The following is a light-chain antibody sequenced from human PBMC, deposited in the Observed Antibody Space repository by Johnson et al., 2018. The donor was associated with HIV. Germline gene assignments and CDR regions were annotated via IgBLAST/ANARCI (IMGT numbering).Light chain of an antibody. J-gene: IGLJ1*01. CDR1: SSNIGNNY. V-gene: IGLV1-51*02. CDR2: ETN. CDR3: GTWDSSLVGV. Sequence: QLVLTQPPSVSAAPGQKVTIFCSGSSSNIGNNYVSWYQQLPGTAPKLLIYETNKRPSGIPDRFSGSKSGTSATLGITGLQTGAEADYYWGTWDSSLVGVFATGTKVTFL.